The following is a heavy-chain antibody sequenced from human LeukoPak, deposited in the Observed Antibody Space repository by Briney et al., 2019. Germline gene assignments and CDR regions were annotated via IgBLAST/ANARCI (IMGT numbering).Heavy chain of an antibody. CDR1: GYTFTTYG. Sequence: ASVKVSCKTSGYTFTTYGISWVRQAPGQGLEWMGWISAYNGNTNYAQKFQGRVTMTTDTSTNTAYMELRSLRSDDTAVYYCARDEGISWFDPWGQGTLVTVSS. V-gene: IGHV1-18*01. CDR2: ISAYNGNT. CDR3: ARDEGISWFDP. J-gene: IGHJ5*02. D-gene: IGHD2-15*01.